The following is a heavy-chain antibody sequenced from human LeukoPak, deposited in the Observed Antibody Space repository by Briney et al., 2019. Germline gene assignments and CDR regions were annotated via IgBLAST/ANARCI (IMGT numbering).Heavy chain of an antibody. J-gene: IGHJ6*03. CDR1: GYTFTSYG. CDR3: ARVVYDILTGAGYYYYMDV. CDR2: ISAYNGNT. V-gene: IGHV1-18*01. D-gene: IGHD3-9*01. Sequence: ASVKVSCKASGYTFTSYGISWVREAPGPGKERMGWISAYNGNTNYAQKLQGRVTMTTDTSTSTAYMELRSLRSDDTAVYYCARVVYDILTGAGYYYYMDVWGKGTTVTVSS.